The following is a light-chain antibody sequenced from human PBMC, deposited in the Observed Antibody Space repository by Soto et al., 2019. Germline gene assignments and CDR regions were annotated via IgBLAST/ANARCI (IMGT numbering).Light chain of an antibody. V-gene: IGKV1-12*01. Sequence: DIQMTPSPSSVSASVGDRVTITCRARQDVGKWLAWYQQKPGKAPTLLIHGASSLQSGVPSRYSGSGSGTDFPLTISSLQPEDFATYYCQQANSCPITFGQGTRLEIK. CDR1: QDVGKW. CDR3: QQANSCPIT. J-gene: IGKJ5*01. CDR2: GAS.